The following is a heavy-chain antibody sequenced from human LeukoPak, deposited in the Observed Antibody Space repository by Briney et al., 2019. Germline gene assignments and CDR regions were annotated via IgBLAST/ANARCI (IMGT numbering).Heavy chain of an antibody. CDR2: ISYDGSNK. CDR3: AKDRHKLQVGATIFDY. V-gene: IGHV3-30*18. D-gene: IGHD1-26*01. Sequence: GGSLRLSCAASGFTFSSYGMHWVRQAPGKGLEWVAVISYDGSNKYYADSVKGRFTISRDNSKNTLYLQMNSLRAEDTAVYYCAKDRHKLQVGATIFDYWGQGTLVTVSS. CDR1: GFTFSSYG. J-gene: IGHJ4*02.